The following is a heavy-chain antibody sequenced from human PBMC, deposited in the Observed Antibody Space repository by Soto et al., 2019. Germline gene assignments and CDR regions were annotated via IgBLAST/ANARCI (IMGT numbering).Heavy chain of an antibody. Sequence: QVQLQQWGAGLLKPSETLSLTCAVYGGSFSGYYWSWIRQPPGKGLEWIGEINHSGSTNYNPSLKGRVTTSVDTSKNQFSLKLRSVTAADTAVYYCARGRVEAEVGDWGQGTLVTVSS. V-gene: IGHV4-34*01. CDR1: GGSFSGYY. J-gene: IGHJ4*02. D-gene: IGHD6-13*01. CDR3: ARGRVEAEVGD. CDR2: INHSGST.